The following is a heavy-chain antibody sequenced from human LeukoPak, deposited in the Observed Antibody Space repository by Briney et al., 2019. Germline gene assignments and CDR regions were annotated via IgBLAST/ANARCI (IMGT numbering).Heavy chain of an antibody. CDR2: ISYDGSNK. V-gene: IGHV3-30*03. J-gene: IGHJ4*02. Sequence: GRSLRLSCAASGFTFSSYGMHWVRQAPGKGLEWVALISYDGSNKYYADSVKGRFTISRENSKNTLYLQMNSLRAEDTAVYYCARDKSDGNYYYFDCWGQETLVTVSS. CDR1: GFTFSSYG. CDR3: ARDKSDGNYYYFDC. D-gene: IGHD1-26*01.